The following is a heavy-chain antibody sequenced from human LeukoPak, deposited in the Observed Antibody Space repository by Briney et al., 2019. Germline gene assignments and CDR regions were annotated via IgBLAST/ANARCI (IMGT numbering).Heavy chain of an antibody. J-gene: IGHJ3*02. Sequence: GGSLRLSCAASGITFSNYRMNWVRQAPGKGLEWISYISTDSMTTFYAASVRGRFIISRDNANSSLYLQMNGLRVEDTALYYCARRTYCSGSSCYIGDAFDIWGHGTMVTVSS. V-gene: IGHV3-48*01. CDR3: ARRTYCSGSSCYIGDAFDI. CDR2: ISTDSMTT. D-gene: IGHD2-2*02. CDR1: GITFSNYR.